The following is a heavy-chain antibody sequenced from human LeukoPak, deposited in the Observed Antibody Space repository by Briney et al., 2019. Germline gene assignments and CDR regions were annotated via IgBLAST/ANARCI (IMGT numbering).Heavy chain of an antibody. CDR3: AKGNYDFWSGYPGLSYFDY. D-gene: IGHD3-3*01. V-gene: IGHV3-23*01. CDR2: ISGSGVAT. J-gene: IGHJ4*02. CDR1: GFTFSDYY. Sequence: GGSLRLSCAASGFTFSDYYMSWVRQAPGKGLEWVSAISGSGVATYYADSVKGRFTISRDNSKNTLYLQMNSLRAGDTAVYYCAKGNYDFWSGYPGLSYFDYWGQGTLVTVSS.